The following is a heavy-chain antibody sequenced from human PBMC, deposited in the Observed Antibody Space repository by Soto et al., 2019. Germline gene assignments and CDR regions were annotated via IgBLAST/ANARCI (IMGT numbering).Heavy chain of an antibody. J-gene: IGHJ5*01. CDR1: GDSVTSGSHY. D-gene: IGHD6-13*01. CDR3: ARESTVAGTDNWFDS. V-gene: IGHV4-61*01. Sequence: PSETLSLTCTVSGDSVTSGSHYWSWIRQPPGKGLEYIGYIFYSENTSYHPSLKSRVTISVDTSKKQFSLKLSSVTAADTAVYYCARESTVAGTDNWFDSWGQGTLVTVSS. CDR2: IFYSENT.